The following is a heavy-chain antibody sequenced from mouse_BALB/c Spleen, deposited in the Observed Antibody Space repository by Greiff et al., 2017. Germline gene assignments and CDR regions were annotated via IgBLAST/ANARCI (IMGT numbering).Heavy chain of an antibody. J-gene: IGHJ2*01. D-gene: IGHD1-1*01. CDR3: ARERGSY. CDR2: IYPGSGNT. CDR1: GYTFTDYY. V-gene: IGHV1-77*01. Sequence: LVESGAELARPGASVKLSCKASGYTFTDYYINWVKQRTGQGLEWIGEIYPGSGNTYYNEKFKGKATLTADKSSSTAYMQLSSLTSEDSAVYFCARERGSYWGQGTTLTVSS.